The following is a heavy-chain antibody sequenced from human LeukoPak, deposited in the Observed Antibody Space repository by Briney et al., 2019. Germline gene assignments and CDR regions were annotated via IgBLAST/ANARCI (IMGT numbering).Heavy chain of an antibody. V-gene: IGHV3-33*01. CDR1: GFTFSSYG. CDR3: AREEMATMRFDY. CDR2: IWYDGSNK. D-gene: IGHD5-24*01. J-gene: IGHJ4*02. Sequence: GGSLILSCAASGFTFSSYGMHWVRQAPGKGLEWVAVIWYDGSNKYYADSVKGRFTISRDNSKNTLYLQMNSLRAEDTAVYYCAREEMATMRFDYWGQGTLVTVSS.